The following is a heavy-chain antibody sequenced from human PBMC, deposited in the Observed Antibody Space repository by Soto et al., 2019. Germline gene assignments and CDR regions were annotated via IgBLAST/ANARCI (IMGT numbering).Heavy chain of an antibody. V-gene: IGHV1-46*01. J-gene: IGHJ3*02. D-gene: IGHD3-22*01. CDR3: ARGGSTGYYDSSANDAFDI. Sequence: ASVKVSCKASGYTFTSYYMHWVRQAPGQGLDWMGIINPSGGSTSYAQKFQGRVTMTRDTSTSTVYMELSSLRSEDTAVYYCARGGSTGYYDSSANDAFDIWGQGTMVTVSS. CDR1: GYTFTSYY. CDR2: INPSGGST.